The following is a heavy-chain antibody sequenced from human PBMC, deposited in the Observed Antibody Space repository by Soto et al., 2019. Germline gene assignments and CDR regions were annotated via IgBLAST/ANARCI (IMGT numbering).Heavy chain of an antibody. CDR1: GGSISSGGYY. Sequence: SETLSLTCTVSGGSISSGGYYWSWIRQHPGKGLEWIGYIYYSGSTYYNPSLKSRVTISVDTSKNQFSLKLSSVTAADTAVYYCARVLTYYDSSPWFDPWGQGTLVTVSS. V-gene: IGHV4-31*03. CDR3: ARVLTYYDSSPWFDP. J-gene: IGHJ5*02. CDR2: IYYSGST. D-gene: IGHD3-22*01.